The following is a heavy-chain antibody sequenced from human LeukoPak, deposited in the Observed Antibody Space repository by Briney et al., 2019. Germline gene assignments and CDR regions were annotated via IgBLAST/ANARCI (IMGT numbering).Heavy chain of an antibody. CDR3: ARDPEGHGYYFDY. J-gene: IGHJ4*02. V-gene: IGHV4-59*10. CDR2: IYTSGST. D-gene: IGHD3-3*01. CDR1: GGSFTDYF. Sequence: SETLSLTCTVYGGSFTDYFWTWIRQSPGKGLEWIGRIYTSGSTNYNPSLKSRVSMSVDTSKNQFSLKLSSVTAADTAVYYCARDPEGHGYYFDYWGQGALVTVSS.